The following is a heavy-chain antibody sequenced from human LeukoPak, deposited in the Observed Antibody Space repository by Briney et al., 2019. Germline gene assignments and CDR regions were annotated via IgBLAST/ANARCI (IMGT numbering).Heavy chain of an antibody. V-gene: IGHV4-59*01. CDR1: GGSISSYY. CDR2: IYYSGST. Sequence: PSETLSLTCTVSGGSISSYYWSWIRQPPGKGLEWIGYIYYSGSTNYNPSLKSRVTISVDTSKNQFSLKLSSVTAADTAVYYCVRGAVYDYVWDWGQGTLVTVSS. D-gene: IGHD3-16*01. J-gene: IGHJ4*02. CDR3: VRGAVYDYVWD.